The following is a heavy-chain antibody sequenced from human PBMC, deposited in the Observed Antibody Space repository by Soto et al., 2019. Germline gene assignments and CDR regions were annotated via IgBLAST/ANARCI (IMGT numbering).Heavy chain of an antibody. D-gene: IGHD1-26*01. CDR3: ARSVASPSAHIAY. CDR1: GCSISGSY. CDR2: VYYTGST. V-gene: IGHV4-59*01. J-gene: IGHJ4*02. Sequence: PSETLSLTFSVSGCSISGSYWSWIRQSPGKGLEWLGYVYYTGSTNYSPSLSIRVIISLDTSKNEFSLRLSSVTAADTAVYFCARSVASPSAHIAYGGQGTQVTVSS.